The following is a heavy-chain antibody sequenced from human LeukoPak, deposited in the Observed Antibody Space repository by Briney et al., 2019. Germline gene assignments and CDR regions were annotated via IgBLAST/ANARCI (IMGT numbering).Heavy chain of an antibody. J-gene: IGHJ4*02. D-gene: IGHD6-13*01. CDR2: IIPIFGTA. V-gene: IGHV1-69*13. Sequence: SVKVSCKASGGTFSSYAISWVRQAPGQGLEWMGGIIPIFGTANYAQKFQGRVTITADESTSTAYMELSSLRSEDTAVYYCARDEKHGPSSSWYEHYFDYWGQGTLVTVFS. CDR1: GGTFSSYA. CDR3: ARDEKHGPSSSWYEHYFDY.